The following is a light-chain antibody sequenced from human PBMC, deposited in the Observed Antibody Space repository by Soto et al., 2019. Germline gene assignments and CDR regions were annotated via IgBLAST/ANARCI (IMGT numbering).Light chain of an antibody. CDR1: QSVSSSY. CDR3: QQYGRSPWT. J-gene: IGKJ1*01. CDR2: GAS. Sequence: EIVLTQSPGTLSLSPGERATLSCRASQSVSSSYLAWYQQKPGQAPRLFIFGASSRATAIPDRFSGSGSGTDFTLTISGLEPEDFAVYYCQQYGRSPWTFGQGTKVDIK. V-gene: IGKV3-20*01.